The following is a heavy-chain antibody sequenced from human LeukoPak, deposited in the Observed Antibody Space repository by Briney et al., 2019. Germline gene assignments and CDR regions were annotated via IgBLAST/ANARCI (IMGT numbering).Heavy chain of an antibody. CDR2: INHSGST. CDR3: ARKRADYDFWSGYFAY. CDR1: GFTFSSYA. D-gene: IGHD3-3*01. V-gene: IGHV4-34*01. Sequence: SGGSLRLSCAASGFTFSSYAMSWIRQPPGKGLEWIGEINHSGSTNYNPSLKSRVTISVDTSKNQFSLKLSSVTAADTAVYYCARKRADYDFWSGYFAYWGQGTLVTVYS. J-gene: IGHJ4*02.